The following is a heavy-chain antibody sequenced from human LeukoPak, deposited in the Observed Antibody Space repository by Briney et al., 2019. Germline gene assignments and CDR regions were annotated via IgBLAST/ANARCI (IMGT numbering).Heavy chain of an antibody. D-gene: IGHD2-15*01. CDR1: GYTFTGYY. CDR2: INPNSGGT. Sequence: AASVKVSCKASGYTFTGYYMHWVRQAPGQGLEWMGWINPNSGGTNYAQKFQGRVTMTRDTSISTAYMELSRLRSDDTAVYYCARRLVVAATIAFDYWGQGTLVTVSS. J-gene: IGHJ4*02. V-gene: IGHV1-2*02. CDR3: ARRLVVAATIAFDY.